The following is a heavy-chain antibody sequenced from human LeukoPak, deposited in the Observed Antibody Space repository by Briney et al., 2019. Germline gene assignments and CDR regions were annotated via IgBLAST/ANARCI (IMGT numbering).Heavy chain of an antibody. V-gene: IGHV1-69*06. Sequence: ASVKVSCKASGGTFSSYAISWVRQAPGQGLEWMGGIIPIFGTAKYAQKFQGRVTITADKSTSTAYMELSSLRSEDTAVYYCARASNDYDILTGYYRGGRRYYFDYWGQGTLVTVSS. CDR2: IIPIFGTA. CDR1: GGTFSSYA. CDR3: ARASNDYDILTGYYRGGRRYYFDY. J-gene: IGHJ4*02. D-gene: IGHD3-9*01.